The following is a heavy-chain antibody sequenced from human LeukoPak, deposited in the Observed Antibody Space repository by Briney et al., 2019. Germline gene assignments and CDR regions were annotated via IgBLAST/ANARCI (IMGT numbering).Heavy chain of an antibody. CDR3: ARDLSGAGDYYYYMDV. CDR1: GDTVSSNSAA. CDR2: TYYRSKLYN. Sequence: SQTLSLTCALSGDTVSSNSAAWNWIRQSPSRGLEWLGRTYYRSKLYNDYAVSVKSRITINPDTSKNQFSLQLNSVTPEDTAVYYCARDLSGAGDYYYYMDVWGKGTTVTVSS. V-gene: IGHV6-1*01. J-gene: IGHJ6*03. D-gene: IGHD1-26*01.